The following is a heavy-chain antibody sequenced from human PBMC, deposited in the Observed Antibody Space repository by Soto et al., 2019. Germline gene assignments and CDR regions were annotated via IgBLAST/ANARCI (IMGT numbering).Heavy chain of an antibody. J-gene: IGHJ6*02. CDR3: ARRSYCDGDCTRRPYDYYGMDV. D-gene: IGHD2-21*02. V-gene: IGHV5-51*01. Sequence: EVQLVQSGAEVKKPGESLKISCKGSGYSITSYWIVWVRQMPGKGLEWMGIIYPGDSENRYSPSLQGQVTMSADKSTSTAYLQGSSLRAADTAMYYCARRSYCDGDCTRRPYDYYGMDVWGQGTTVIVSS. CDR1: GYSITSYW. CDR2: IYPGDSEN.